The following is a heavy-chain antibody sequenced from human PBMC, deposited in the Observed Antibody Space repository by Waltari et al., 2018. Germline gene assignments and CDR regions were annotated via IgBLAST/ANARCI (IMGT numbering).Heavy chain of an antibody. Sequence: EVQLVESGGGLVKPGGSLRLSCAASGFTFSSYSMNWVRQAPGKGLEWVSSSSSSSSYIYYADSVKGRFTISRDDAKNSLYRHMNSLRAEDTAVYYCARDLASYYDFWSTIRPGMDVWGQGTTVTVSS. J-gene: IGHJ6*02. D-gene: IGHD3-3*01. V-gene: IGHV3-21*01. CDR2: SSSSSSYI. CDR3: ARDLASYYDFWSTIRPGMDV. CDR1: GFTFSSYS.